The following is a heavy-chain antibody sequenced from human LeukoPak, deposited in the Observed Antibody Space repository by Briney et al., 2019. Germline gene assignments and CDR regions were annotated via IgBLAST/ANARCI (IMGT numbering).Heavy chain of an antibody. J-gene: IGHJ5*02. Sequence: GGSLRLSCAASGFTFSSYAMSWVRQAPGKGLDWVSVIYSGGSTYYADSVKGRFTISRDNSKNTLYLQMNSLRAEDTAVYYCARGGDIVDNWFDPWGQGTLVTVSS. CDR1: GFTFSSYA. CDR2: IYSGGST. V-gene: IGHV3-53*01. D-gene: IGHD2-15*01. CDR3: ARGGDIVDNWFDP.